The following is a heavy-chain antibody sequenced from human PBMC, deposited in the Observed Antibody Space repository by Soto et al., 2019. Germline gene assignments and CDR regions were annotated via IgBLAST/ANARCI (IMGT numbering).Heavy chain of an antibody. J-gene: IGHJ4*02. D-gene: IGHD3-22*01. Sequence: GGSLRLSCAASGFSCSSYWMSWVRQAPGKGLEWVANIKEDGSEKLYVDSVMGRFTISRDNAKNSLFLQMNSVRAEDTAVYYCLVYYYASRAYPYWGQGTLVTASS. CDR2: IKEDGSEK. CDR3: LVYYYASRAYPY. V-gene: IGHV3-7*01. CDR1: GFSCSSYW.